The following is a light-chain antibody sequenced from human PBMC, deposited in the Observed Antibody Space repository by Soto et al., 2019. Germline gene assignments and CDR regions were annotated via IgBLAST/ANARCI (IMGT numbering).Light chain of an antibody. Sequence: EIVLTQSPGTLSLSPGERATLSCRASQSVNNNYLAWYQQKHGQAPRLLIYAASSRATGIPDRFGGSASGTDFTLTISRLEPEDFAVDYCQQYGSSPFTFGPGTKVDIK. J-gene: IGKJ3*01. V-gene: IGKV3-20*01. CDR1: QSVNNNY. CDR3: QQYGSSPFT. CDR2: AAS.